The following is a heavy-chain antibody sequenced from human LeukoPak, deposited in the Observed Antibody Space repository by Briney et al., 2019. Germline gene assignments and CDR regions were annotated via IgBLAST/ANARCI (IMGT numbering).Heavy chain of an antibody. V-gene: IGHV4-30-4*01. Sequence: SQTLSLTCPVSGGSISSGDYYWSWIREPPGKGLEWIGYIYYSWSTYYNPSLKSRVTISVDTSKNQFSLKLSSVTAADTAVYYCAREIDVIRAFDYWGQGTLVTVSS. CDR1: GGSISSGDYY. CDR3: AREIDVIRAFDY. D-gene: IGHD1-26*01. CDR2: IYYSWST. J-gene: IGHJ4*02.